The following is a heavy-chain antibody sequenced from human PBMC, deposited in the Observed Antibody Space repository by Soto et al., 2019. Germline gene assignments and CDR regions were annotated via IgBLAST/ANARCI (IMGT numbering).Heavy chain of an antibody. CDR3: AREAIYGGNSVAFDI. D-gene: IGHD4-17*01. CDR1: GGTFSSYT. V-gene: IGHV1-69*08. J-gene: IGHJ3*02. CDR2: IIPILGIA. Sequence: QVPLVQSGAEVKKPGSSVKVSCKASGGTFSSYTISWVRQAPGQGLEWMGRIIPILGIANYAQKFQGRVTITADKSTSTAYMELSSLRSEDTAVYYCAREAIYGGNSVAFDIWGQGTMVTVSS.